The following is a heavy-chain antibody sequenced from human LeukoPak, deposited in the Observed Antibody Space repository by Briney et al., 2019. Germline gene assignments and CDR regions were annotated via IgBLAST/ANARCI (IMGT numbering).Heavy chain of an antibody. CDR3: VTGGIVRTSTRIPLFDS. D-gene: IGHD1-26*01. Sequence: KPSETLSLTCTVSGGSISSYYWSWVRQPPGKGLEWIGYIYYSGSTNYNPSLKSRVTISVDTSKNQFSLKLSSVTAADTAVYYCVTGGIVRTSTRIPLFDSWGQGTLVTVSS. V-gene: IGHV4-59*01. J-gene: IGHJ4*02. CDR2: IYYSGST. CDR1: GGSISSYY.